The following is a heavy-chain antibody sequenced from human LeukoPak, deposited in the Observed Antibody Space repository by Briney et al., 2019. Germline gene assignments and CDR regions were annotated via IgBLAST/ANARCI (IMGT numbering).Heavy chain of an antibody. Sequence: SETLSLTCAVSGGSISSGGYSWSWIRQAPGKGLEWIGYIYHSGSIYYNPSLKRRVTISVDRSKNQFSLKLSSVTAADTAVYYCARRTGYCSGGSCYSSNWFDPWGQGTLVTVSS. V-gene: IGHV4-30-2*01. J-gene: IGHJ5*02. CDR2: IYHSGSI. CDR3: ARRTGYCSGGSCYSSNWFDP. CDR1: GGSISSGGYS. D-gene: IGHD2-15*01.